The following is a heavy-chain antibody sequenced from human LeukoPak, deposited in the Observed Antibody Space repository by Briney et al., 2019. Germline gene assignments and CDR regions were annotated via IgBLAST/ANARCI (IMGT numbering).Heavy chain of an antibody. CDR2: INWNGGST. CDR3: ARENYYDSSGHVGPSHYFDY. CDR1: GFTFDDYG. V-gene: IGHV3-20*04. J-gene: IGHJ4*02. Sequence: GGSLRLSCAASGFTFDDYGMSWVRQAPGKGLEWVPGINWNGGSTGYADSVKGRFTISRDNAKNSLYLQMNSLRAEDTALYYCARENYYDSSGHVGPSHYFDYWGQGTLVTVSS. D-gene: IGHD3-22*01.